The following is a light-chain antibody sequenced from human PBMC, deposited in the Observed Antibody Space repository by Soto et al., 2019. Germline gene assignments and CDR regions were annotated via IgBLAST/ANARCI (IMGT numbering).Light chain of an antibody. CDR1: QSVSSY. V-gene: IGKV3D-15*01. Sequence: EIVLTQSPGTLSLSPGERATLSCRASQSVSSYLAWYQQKPGQAPRLLIYDASNRATGIPARFSGSGSGTEFTLTISSLQSEDFGVYYCQQYNNWPRATFGGGTKV. CDR3: QQYNNWPRAT. CDR2: DAS. J-gene: IGKJ4*01.